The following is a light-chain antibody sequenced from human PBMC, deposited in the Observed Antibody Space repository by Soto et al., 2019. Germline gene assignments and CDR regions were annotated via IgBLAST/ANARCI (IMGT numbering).Light chain of an antibody. Sequence: EIVLTQSPGTLSLSLGERATLSCRASQSVSSSYLAWYQQKPGQAPRLLIYGASSRATGIPARFSGSGSGTDFTLTISRLEPEDFAVYYCQQYGTSPEWTFGQGTKVDIK. CDR1: QSVSSSY. V-gene: IGKV3-20*01. CDR2: GAS. J-gene: IGKJ1*01. CDR3: QQYGTSPEWT.